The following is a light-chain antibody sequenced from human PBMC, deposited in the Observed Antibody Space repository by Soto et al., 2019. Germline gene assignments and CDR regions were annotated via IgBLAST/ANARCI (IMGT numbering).Light chain of an antibody. CDR2: GAS. CDR1: QFVSTN. Sequence: GMTQSPATLSVSTGERATLSCRASQFVSTNLAWYQQRPGQAPRLLIYGASTRAIGVPARFSGSGSGTEFTLTISSLQSEDFAVYYCQQYNDRPRTFGQGTKVDIK. CDR3: QQYNDRPRT. J-gene: IGKJ1*01. V-gene: IGKV3-15*01.